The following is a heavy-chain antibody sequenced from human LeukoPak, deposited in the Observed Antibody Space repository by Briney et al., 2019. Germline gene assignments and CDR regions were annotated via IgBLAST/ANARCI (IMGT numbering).Heavy chain of an antibody. D-gene: IGHD2-2*02. CDR1: GYTFTSYY. CDR3: ARVAAEVVGVPGAIGFGWLRRDYYYMDV. Sequence: ASVKVSCKASGYTFTSYYMHWVRQAPGEGLEWMGIINPSGGSTSYAQKFQGRVTMARDMSTSTVYMELSSLRSEDTAVYYCARVAAEVVGVPGAIGFGWLRRDYYYMDVWGKGTTVTVSS. V-gene: IGHV1-46*01. J-gene: IGHJ6*03. CDR2: INPSGGST.